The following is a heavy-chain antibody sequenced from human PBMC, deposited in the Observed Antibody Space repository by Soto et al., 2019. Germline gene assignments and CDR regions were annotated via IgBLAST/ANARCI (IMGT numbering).Heavy chain of an antibody. CDR3: AKVWQWTIFDY. Sequence: LRLSCAASGFTFSNYAMAWVRQAPGKGLEWVSAISDSGGSIYYADSVEGRFTISRDSSKNTLFLQMSSLRVEDTAVYYCAKVWQWTIFDYWGQGTLVTVSS. CDR2: ISDSGGSI. D-gene: IGHD6-19*01. V-gene: IGHV3-23*01. J-gene: IGHJ4*02. CDR1: GFTFSNYA.